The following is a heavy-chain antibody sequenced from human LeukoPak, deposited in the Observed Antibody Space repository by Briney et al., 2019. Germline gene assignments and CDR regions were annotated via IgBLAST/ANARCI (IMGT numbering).Heavy chain of an antibody. CDR1: GGSISSYY. J-gene: IGHJ4*02. D-gene: IGHD5-18*01. Sequence: SETLSLTCTVSGGSISSYYWSWIRQPPGKGLEWIGYIYYSGSTNYNPSLKSRVTISVDTSKNQFSLKLSSVTAADTAVYYCARPVDTAGLVNWGQGTLVTVSS. CDR3: ARPVDTAGLVN. CDR2: IYYSGST. V-gene: IGHV4-59*08.